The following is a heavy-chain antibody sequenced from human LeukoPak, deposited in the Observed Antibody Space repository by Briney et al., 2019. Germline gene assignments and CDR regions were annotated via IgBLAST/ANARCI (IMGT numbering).Heavy chain of an antibody. CDR2: INPNSGGT. J-gene: IGHJ4*02. CDR3: ATWRSFDY. CDR1: GYTFTDYY. D-gene: IGHD3-3*01. V-gene: IGHV1-2*02. Sequence: GSSVTVSCKASGYTFTDYYLYWVRQAPGQGLEWMGWINPNSGGTNYAQNFQGRVTLTRDTSINTAYMELSSLRSDDTAVYYCATWRSFDYWGQRPVVTVSS.